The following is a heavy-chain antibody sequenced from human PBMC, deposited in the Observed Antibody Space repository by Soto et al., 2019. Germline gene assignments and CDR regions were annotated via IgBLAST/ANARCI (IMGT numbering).Heavy chain of an antibody. Sequence: ASVKVSCKASGYTFTGYYMHWVRQAPGQGLEWMGWINPNSGGTNYAQKFQGWVTMTRDTSISTAYMELSRLRSDDTAVYYCARELSGVNGAKYSQHWGKGTLVPVPS. J-gene: IGHJ1*01. D-gene: IGHD2-8*01. V-gene: IGHV1-2*04. CDR3: ARELSGVNGAKYSQH. CDR2: INPNSGGT. CDR1: GYTFTGYY.